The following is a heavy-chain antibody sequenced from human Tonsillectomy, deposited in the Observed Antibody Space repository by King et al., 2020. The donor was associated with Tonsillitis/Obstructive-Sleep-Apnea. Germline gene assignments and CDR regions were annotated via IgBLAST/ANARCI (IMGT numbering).Heavy chain of an antibody. CDR2: INPNSGDT. Sequence: VQLVESGAEVKKPGASVKVSCKASGYTFTGYYMHWVRQAPGQGLEWMGWINPNSGDTDYAQKFQGGVTMTRDTSISTAYMELSRLRSDDTAVYYCAGGLWDGDYAPTYYYGMDVWGQGTTVTVSS. CDR3: AGGLWDGDYAPTYYYGMDV. V-gene: IGHV1-2*02. J-gene: IGHJ6*02. CDR1: GYTFTGYY. D-gene: IGHD4-17*01.